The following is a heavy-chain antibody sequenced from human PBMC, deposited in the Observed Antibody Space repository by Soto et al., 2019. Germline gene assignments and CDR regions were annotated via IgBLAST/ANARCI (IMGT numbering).Heavy chain of an antibody. CDR1: GYTFTSYD. CDR3: ARDLYGDYYFDY. Sequence: ASVKVSCKASGYTFTSYDINWVRQATGQGLEWMGWMNPNSGNTAYAQKFQGRVTMTRNTSISTAYMELSSLRSEYTAVFYCARDLYGDYYFDYWAQGTLVTVSS. CDR2: MNPNSGNT. J-gene: IGHJ4*02. D-gene: IGHD4-17*01. V-gene: IGHV1-8*01.